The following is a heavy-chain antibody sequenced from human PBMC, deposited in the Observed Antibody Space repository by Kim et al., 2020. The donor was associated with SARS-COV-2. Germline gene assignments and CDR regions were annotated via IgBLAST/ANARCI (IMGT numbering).Heavy chain of an antibody. CDR1: GFTFSSYG. Sequence: GGSLRLSCAASGFTFSSYGMHWVRQAPGKGLEWVVVIWYDGSNKYYADSVKGRFTISRDNSKNTLYLQMNSLRAEDTAVYYCARDHRKYYYDSSGYFDP. CDR2: IWYDGSNK. J-gene: IGHJ5*02. V-gene: IGHV3-33*01. D-gene: IGHD3-22*01. CDR3: ARDHRKYYYDSSGYFDP.